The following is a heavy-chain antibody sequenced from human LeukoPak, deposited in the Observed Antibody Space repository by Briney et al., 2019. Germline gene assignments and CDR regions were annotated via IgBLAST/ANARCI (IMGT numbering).Heavy chain of an antibody. CDR1: GFTFSSYG. Sequence: GGSLRLSCAASGFTFSSYGMHWVRQAPGKGLEWVAVISYDGSSKKYVDSVKGRFTISRDNSKRTLYLQMNSLRSEDTAVYYCAKEGLRFFDFWGQGTLVTVSS. V-gene: IGHV3-30*18. D-gene: IGHD5-12*01. CDR3: AKEGLRFFDF. CDR2: ISYDGSSK. J-gene: IGHJ4*02.